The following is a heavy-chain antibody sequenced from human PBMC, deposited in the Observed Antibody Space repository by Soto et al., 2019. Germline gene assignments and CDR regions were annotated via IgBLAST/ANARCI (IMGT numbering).Heavy chain of an antibody. J-gene: IGHJ4*02. CDR3: ARTVGATDLYFDY. Sequence: SETLSLTCTVSGDSISSSTYYLGWIRQPPGKGLEWIGSIYSSGRTYYSPSLKSRVTISVDTSKNQFSLKLSSVTAADTAVYYCARTVGATDLYFDYWGQGTLVTVS. V-gene: IGHV4-39*07. D-gene: IGHD1-26*01. CDR1: GDSISSSTYY. CDR2: IYSSGRT.